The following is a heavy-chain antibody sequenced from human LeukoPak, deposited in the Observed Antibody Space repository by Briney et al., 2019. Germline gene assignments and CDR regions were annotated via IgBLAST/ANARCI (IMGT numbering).Heavy chain of an antibody. Sequence: ASVKVSCKASGYTFTSYGISWVRQAPGQGLEWMGWISAYNGNTNYAQKLQGRVTMTTDTYTSKDYMELRSLRCDDKAVYSCARGSRYQLLYWFDPWGQGTLVTVSS. V-gene: IGHV1-18*01. J-gene: IGHJ5*02. D-gene: IGHD2-2*01. CDR3: ARGSRYQLLYWFDP. CDR1: GYTFTSYG. CDR2: ISAYNGNT.